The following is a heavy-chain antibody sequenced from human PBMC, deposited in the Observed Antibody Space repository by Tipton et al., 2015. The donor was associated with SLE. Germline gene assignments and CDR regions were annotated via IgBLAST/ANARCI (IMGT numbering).Heavy chain of an antibody. CDR1: GFTFSSYW. D-gene: IGHD3-10*01. Sequence: SLRLSCAASGFTFSSYWMSWVRQAPGKGLDWVAATSYDATKKYYTDSVKGRFTISRDNAKNTLFLEMNSLRPEDTAVYYCAKDRLGSGSYMDYWGQGTLVTVSS. J-gene: IGHJ4*02. CDR2: TSYDATKK. CDR3: AKDRLGSGSYMDY. V-gene: IGHV3-30*18.